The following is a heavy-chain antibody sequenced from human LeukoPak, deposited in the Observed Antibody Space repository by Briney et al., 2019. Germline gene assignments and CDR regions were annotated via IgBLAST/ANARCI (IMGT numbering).Heavy chain of an antibody. Sequence: PGGSLRLSCAASGFTFSIYGMHWVRQAPGKGLEWVAFIRYDGSNKYYADSVKGRFTISRDNSKNTLYLQMNSLRVEDTAVYYCAKDNEYSGNDYIHYMDVWGKGTTVTVSS. CDR3: AKDNEYSGNDYIHYMDV. D-gene: IGHD5-12*01. V-gene: IGHV3-30*02. CDR1: GFTFSIYG. J-gene: IGHJ6*03. CDR2: IRYDGSNK.